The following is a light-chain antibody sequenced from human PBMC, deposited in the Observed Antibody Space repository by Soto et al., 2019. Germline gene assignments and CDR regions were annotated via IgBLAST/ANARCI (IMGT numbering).Light chain of an antibody. CDR3: QQYGSSGT. CDR1: QSVNNNY. V-gene: IGKV3-20*01. CDR2: GAS. Sequence: IVLTQSPGTLSLSPGERATLSCRSSQSVNNNYLAWYQQKPGQAPRPLIYGASNRATGIPDRFSGSGSGTDFTLTISRLEPEDFAVYYCQQYGSSGTFGQGTKVDIK. J-gene: IGKJ1*01.